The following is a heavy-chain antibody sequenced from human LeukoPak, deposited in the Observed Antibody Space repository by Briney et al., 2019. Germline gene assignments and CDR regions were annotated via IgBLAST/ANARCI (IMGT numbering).Heavy chain of an antibody. J-gene: IGHJ4*02. V-gene: IGHV1-2*02. CDR3: ARSFAYCGGDCDGFDY. CDR1: GYTFTGYY. D-gene: IGHD2-21*02. CDR2: INPNSGGT. Sequence: VASVTVSCKASGYTFTGYYMHWVRQAPGQGLEWMGWINPNSGGTNYAQKLQGRVTMTTDTSTSTAYMELRSLRSDDTAVYYCARSFAYCGGDCDGFDYWGQGTLVTVSS.